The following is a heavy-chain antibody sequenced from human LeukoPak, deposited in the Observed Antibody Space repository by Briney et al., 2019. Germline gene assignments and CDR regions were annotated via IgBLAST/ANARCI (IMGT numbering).Heavy chain of an antibody. V-gene: IGHV3-21*01. CDR1: GFTFSSYS. D-gene: IGHD3-9*01. CDR3: ARVLRYFDWLPHDAFDI. Sequence: GGSLRLSCAASGFTFSSYSMNWVRQAPGKGLEWVSSISGSSSYIYYADSVKGRFTISRDNAKNSLYLQMNSLRAEDTAVYYCARVLRYFDWLPHDAFDIWGQGTMVTVSS. CDR2: ISGSSSYI. J-gene: IGHJ3*02.